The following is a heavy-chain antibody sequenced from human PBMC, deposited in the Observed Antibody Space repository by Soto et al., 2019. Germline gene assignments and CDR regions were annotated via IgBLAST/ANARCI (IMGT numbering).Heavy chain of an antibody. CDR3: AGVPRRYYYDSSGYYYGY. CDR1: GFTFSSYG. D-gene: IGHD3-22*01. V-gene: IGHV3-30*03. Sequence: PGGSLRLSCAASGFTFSSYGMHWVRQAPGKGLEWVAVISYDGSNKYYADSVKGRFTISRDNSKNTLYLQMNSLRAEDTAVYYCAGVPRRYYYDSSGYYYGYWGQGTLVTVSS. J-gene: IGHJ4*02. CDR2: ISYDGSNK.